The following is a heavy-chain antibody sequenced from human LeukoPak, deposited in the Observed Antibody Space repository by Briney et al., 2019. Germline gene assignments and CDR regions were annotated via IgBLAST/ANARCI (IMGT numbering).Heavy chain of an antibody. CDR1: GNTFAGHN. CDR3: AISIQAAAIPAFDY. D-gene: IGHD6-25*01. CDR2: INPDRGGT. V-gene: IGHV1-2*02. Sequence: ASVKVSCKAPGNTFAGHNIHWMRQAPGQGLELMGWINPDRGGTDYARQFQGRVTMTSDTSIRAAYLELSSLVSEDSAVYFCAISIQAAAIPAFDYWGQGTLVTVSS. J-gene: IGHJ4*02.